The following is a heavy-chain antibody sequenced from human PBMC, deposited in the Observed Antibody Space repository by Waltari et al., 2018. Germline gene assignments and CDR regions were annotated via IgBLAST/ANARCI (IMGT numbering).Heavy chain of an antibody. CDR2: INPNSGGT. J-gene: IGHJ4*02. CDR3: ARGRELRFLEWLFSFDY. V-gene: IGHV1-2*02. Sequence: QVQLVQSGAEVKKPGASVKVSCKASGYTFTGYYMHWVRQAPGQGLEWMGWINPNSGGTNYAQKFQGRVTMTRDTSISTAYMELSRLRSDDTAVYYCARGRELRFLEWLFSFDYWGQGTLVTVSS. CDR1: GYTFTGYY. D-gene: IGHD3-3*01.